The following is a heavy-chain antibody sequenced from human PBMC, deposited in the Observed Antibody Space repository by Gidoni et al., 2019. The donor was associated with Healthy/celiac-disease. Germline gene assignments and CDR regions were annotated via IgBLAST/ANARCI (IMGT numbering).Heavy chain of an antibody. CDR3: ARISVTAAAGVDY. Sequence: QVTLRESGPALVKPTQTLTLTCTFSGFSPSPSGMCGSWIRQPPGKALEWLARIDWDDDKYYSTSLKTRLTISKDTSKNQVVLTMTNMDPVDTATYYCARISVTAAAGVDYWGQGTLVTVSS. CDR1: GFSPSPSGMC. D-gene: IGHD6-13*01. J-gene: IGHJ4*02. V-gene: IGHV2-70*15. CDR2: IDWDDDK.